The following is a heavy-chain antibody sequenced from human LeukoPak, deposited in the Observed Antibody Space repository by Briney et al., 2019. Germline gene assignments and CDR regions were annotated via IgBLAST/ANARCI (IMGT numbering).Heavy chain of an antibody. CDR1: GGPFSGYD. CDR2: INHSGST. D-gene: IGHD3-10*01. CDR3: ARLPTSPLDYYGSGSYYLGYYYYYMDV. V-gene: IGHV4-34*01. Sequence: SETLSLTCAVYGGPFSGYDWSWIRQPPGKGLEWIGEINHSGSTNYNPSLKSRVTISVDTSKNQFSLKLSSVTAADTAVYYCARLPTSPLDYYGSGSYYLGYYYYYMDVWGKGTTVTISS. J-gene: IGHJ6*03.